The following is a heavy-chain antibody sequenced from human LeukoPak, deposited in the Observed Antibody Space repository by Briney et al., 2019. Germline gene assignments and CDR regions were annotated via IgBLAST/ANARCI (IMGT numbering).Heavy chain of an antibody. D-gene: IGHD3-10*01. V-gene: IGHV3-21*01. J-gene: IGHJ4*02. CDR3: ARGAVNYGSGSYSLFDY. Sequence: PGGSLRLSCAASAFTFSSYSMNWVRQAPGKGLEWVSSISSSSSYIYYADSVKGRFTISRDNAKNSLYLQMNSLRAEDTAVYYCARGAVNYGSGSYSLFDYWGQGTLVTVSS. CDR2: ISSSSSYI. CDR1: AFTFSSYS.